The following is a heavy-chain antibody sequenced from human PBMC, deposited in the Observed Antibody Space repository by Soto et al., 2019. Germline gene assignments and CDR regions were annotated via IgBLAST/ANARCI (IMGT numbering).Heavy chain of an antibody. CDR1: GLSLSTSGEA. V-gene: IGHV2-5*02. Sequence: QITLKESGPTLVKPTQTLTLTCTFSGLSLSTSGEAVGWIRQPPGKALEWLALIYWDDDKRYNPTLKTRLTITKDTSKNQVVLTLINMDPVDTATYYFAHYVWTSPVGWFDPWGQGILVTVTS. CDR3: AHYVWTSPVGWFDP. J-gene: IGHJ5*02. D-gene: IGHD3-10*02. CDR2: IYWDDDK.